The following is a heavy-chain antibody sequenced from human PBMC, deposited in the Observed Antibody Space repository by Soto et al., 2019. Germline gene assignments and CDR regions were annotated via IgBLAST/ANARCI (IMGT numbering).Heavy chain of an antibody. V-gene: IGHV3-48*01. CDR3: ARDGEDGYNWFDP. Sequence: EVQLVESGGGLVQPGGSLRLSCAASGFTFSSYSMNWVRQAPGKGLEWVSYISSSSSTIYYADSVKGRFTISRDNAKNSLNLQMNSRRVEDTAVYYCARDGEDGYNWFDPWGQGTLVTVSS. CDR2: ISSSSSTI. CDR1: GFTFSSYS. J-gene: IGHJ5*02. D-gene: IGHD3-10*01.